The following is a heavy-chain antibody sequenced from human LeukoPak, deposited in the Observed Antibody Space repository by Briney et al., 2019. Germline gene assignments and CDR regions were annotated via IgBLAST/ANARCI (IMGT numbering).Heavy chain of an antibody. D-gene: IGHD5-24*01. J-gene: IGHJ4*02. Sequence: SVKVSCKASGGTFSSYAISWVRQAPGQGLEWMGRIIPILGIANYAQKFQCRVTITADKSTSTAYMELSSLRSEDTAVYYCARDPGGYNYGTRYFDYWGQGNLVTVSS. CDR3: ARDPGGYNYGTRYFDY. CDR1: GGTFSSYA. CDR2: IIPILGIA. V-gene: IGHV1-69*04.